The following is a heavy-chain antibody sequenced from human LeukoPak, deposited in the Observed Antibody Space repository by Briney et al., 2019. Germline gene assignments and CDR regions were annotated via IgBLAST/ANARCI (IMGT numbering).Heavy chain of an antibody. J-gene: IGHJ4*02. CDR1: GGTFISYA. Sequence: ASVTVSFKSSGGTFISYAISWVRQAPGQGLEWMGGIIPIFGTANYAQKFQGRVTITTDESTSTAYMELSSLRSEDTAVSYCATKTFRGYSYGSPYFDYWGQGTLVTVSS. CDR3: ATKTFRGYSYGSPYFDY. D-gene: IGHD5-18*01. V-gene: IGHV1-69*05. CDR2: IIPIFGTA.